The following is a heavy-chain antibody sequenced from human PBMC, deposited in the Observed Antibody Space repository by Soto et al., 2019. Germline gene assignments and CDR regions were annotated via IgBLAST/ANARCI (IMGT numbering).Heavy chain of an antibody. J-gene: IGHJ4*02. D-gene: IGHD4-17*01. Sequence: SETLSLTCTVSGGSISSYYWSWIRQPPGKGLEWIGYIYYSGSTNYNPSLKSRVTISVDTSKNQFSLKLSSVTAADTAVYYCARHVPDDYGDYIGYWGQGTLVTVSS. CDR3: ARHVPDDYGDYIGY. CDR1: GGSISSYY. CDR2: IYYSGST. V-gene: IGHV4-59*08.